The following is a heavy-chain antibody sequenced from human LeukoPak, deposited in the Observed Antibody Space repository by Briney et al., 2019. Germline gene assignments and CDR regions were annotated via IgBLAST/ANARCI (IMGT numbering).Heavy chain of an antibody. D-gene: IGHD3-3*01. Sequence: GRSLRLSCAASGFTFDDYAMHWVRHAPGKGLEWVSGISWNSGSIGYADSVKGRFTISRDNAKNSLYLQMNSLRAEDTALYYCAKDGAPNYDFRSGYYYFDYWGQGTLVTVSS. CDR3: AKDGAPNYDFRSGYYYFDY. J-gene: IGHJ4*02. CDR2: ISWNSGSI. CDR1: GFTFDDYA. V-gene: IGHV3-9*01.